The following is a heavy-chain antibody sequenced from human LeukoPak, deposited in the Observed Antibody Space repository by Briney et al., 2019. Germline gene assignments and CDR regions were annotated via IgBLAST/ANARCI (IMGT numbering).Heavy chain of an antibody. CDR1: GFTFDTYN. D-gene: IGHD7-27*01. Sequence: PGGSLRLSCAASGFTFDTYNFNWVRQAPGQGLEWVASIRSYSSYIYYADSVKGRFTISRDDAKKSLYLQMNSLRADDTAVYYCARDYTGGWNDYWGQGTLVTVSS. J-gene: IGHJ4*02. CDR2: IRSYSSYI. V-gene: IGHV3-21*01. CDR3: ARDYTGGWNDY.